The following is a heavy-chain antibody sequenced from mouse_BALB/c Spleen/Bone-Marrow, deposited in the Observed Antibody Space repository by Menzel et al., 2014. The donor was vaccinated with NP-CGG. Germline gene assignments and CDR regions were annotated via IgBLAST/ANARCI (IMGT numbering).Heavy chain of an antibody. D-gene: IGHD2-4*01. CDR2: INNNGGDT. J-gene: IGHJ3*01. V-gene: IGHV5-6-3*01. CDR3: ARGYDYSSWFAY. Sequence: CGGGLVQPGGSLKLSCAASGFTFSSYGMSWVRQTPDKRLEMIATINNNGGDTYYPDSVKGRFTISRDNARNTLYLQMSSLKSEDTAMYYCARGYDYSSWFAYWGQGTLVTVSP. CDR1: GFTFSSYG.